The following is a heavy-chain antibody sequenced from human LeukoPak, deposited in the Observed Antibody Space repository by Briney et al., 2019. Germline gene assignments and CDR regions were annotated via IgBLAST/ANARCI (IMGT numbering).Heavy chain of an antibody. V-gene: IGHV3-73*01. CDR2: IRSKANSYAT. CDR3: TRRVGDDY. D-gene: IGHD3-16*01. CDR1: GFTFSGSA. J-gene: IGHJ4*02. Sequence: PGGSLRLSCAASGFTFSGSAMHWVRQASGKGLEWVGRIRSKANSYATAYAASVKGRFTISRDDSKSTAYLQMNSLKTEDTAVYYCTRRVGDDYWGQGTLVTVSS.